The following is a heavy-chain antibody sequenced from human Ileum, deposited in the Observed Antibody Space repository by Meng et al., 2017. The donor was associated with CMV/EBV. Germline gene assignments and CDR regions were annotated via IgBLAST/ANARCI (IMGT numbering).Heavy chain of an antibody. D-gene: IGHD1-26*01. V-gene: IGHV3-21*04. CDR3: AKKYSGSFDY. Sequence: GGSLRLSCAASQFRFSDYSMVWVRQAPGKGLEWVASITTSGTYVYYANSVKGRFTISRDNSKNTLYLQMNSLRAEDTAVYYCAKKYSGSFDYWGQGTLVTVSS. CDR2: ITTSGTYV. CDR1: QFRFSDYS. J-gene: IGHJ4*02.